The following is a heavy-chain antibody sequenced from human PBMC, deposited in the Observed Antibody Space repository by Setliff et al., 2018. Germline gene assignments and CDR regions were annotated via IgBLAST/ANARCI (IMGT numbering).Heavy chain of an antibody. J-gene: IGHJ6*03. CDR2: IIPMFGTT. V-gene: IGHV1-69*05. CDR3: VREGVDSRSSTDYRYYMDV. D-gene: IGHD3-22*01. Sequence: GASVKVSCKASGGTFSTYGITWVRQAPGQGLEWMGGIIPMFGTTNYAQEFQGRVTIITDESTSTAYMELSSLRFEDTAVYYCVREGVDSRSSTDYRYYMDVWGKGTTVTVSS. CDR1: GGTFSTYG.